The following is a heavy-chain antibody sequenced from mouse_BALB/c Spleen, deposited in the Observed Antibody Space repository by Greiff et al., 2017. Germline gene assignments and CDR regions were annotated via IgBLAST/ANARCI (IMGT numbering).Heavy chain of an antibody. CDR2: IWAGGST. J-gene: IGHJ4*01. D-gene: IGHD2-1*01. CDR1: GFSLTSYG. CDR3: ARDPYYGNPYYAMDY. Sequence: VQLVESGPGLVAPSQSLSITCTVSGFSLTSYGVHWVRQPPGKGLEWLGVIWAGGSTNYNSALMSRLSISKDNSKSQVFLKMNSLQTDDTAMYYCARDPYYGNPYYAMDYWGQGTSVTVSS. V-gene: IGHV2-9*02.